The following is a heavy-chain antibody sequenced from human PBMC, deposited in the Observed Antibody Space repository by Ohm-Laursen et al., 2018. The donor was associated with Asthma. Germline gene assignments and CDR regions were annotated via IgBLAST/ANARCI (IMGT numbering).Heavy chain of an antibody. CDR3: ASGYGGLYGSGPQENWFDP. CDR1: GGSISSSSYY. Sequence: GTLSLTCTVSGGSISSSSYYWGWIRQPPGKGLEWIGSIYYSGSTYYNPSLKSRVTISVDTSKNQFSLKLSSVTAADTAVYYCASGYGGLYGSGPQENWFDPWGQGTLVTVSS. J-gene: IGHJ5*02. CDR2: IYYSGST. V-gene: IGHV4-39*01. D-gene: IGHD3-10*01.